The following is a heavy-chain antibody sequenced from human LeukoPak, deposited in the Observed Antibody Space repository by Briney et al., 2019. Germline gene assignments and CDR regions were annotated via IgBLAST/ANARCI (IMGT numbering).Heavy chain of an antibody. V-gene: IGHV1-2*02. CDR1: GYTFTGYY. CDR3: ARVRIIVRYFDWSLDY. J-gene: IGHJ4*02. Sequence: ASVKVSCKASGYTFTGYYMHWVRQAPGQGLEWMGWINPNSGGTNYAQKFQGRVTMTRDTSISTAYMELSRLRSDDTAVYYCARVRIIVRYFDWSLDYWAREPWSPSPQ. CDR2: INPNSGGT. D-gene: IGHD3-9*01.